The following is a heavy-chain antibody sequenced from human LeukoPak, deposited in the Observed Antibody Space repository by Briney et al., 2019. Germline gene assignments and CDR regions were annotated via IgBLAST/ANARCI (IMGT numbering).Heavy chain of an antibody. D-gene: IGHD1-26*01. CDR2: LSWDSTNI. J-gene: IGHJ4*02. Sequence: QSGVFLRLSCAASGFTFGDYAMLSVRQAPVKGLEWVSGLSWDSTNIGYADSVKGRFTISRDNAKNSLYLQMNSLRVEDTAFYYCAKGPSHYSWIYRYFDYCGQGTLVTVSS. CDR3: AKGPSHYSWIYRYFDY. CDR1: GFTFGDYA. V-gene: IGHV3-9*01.